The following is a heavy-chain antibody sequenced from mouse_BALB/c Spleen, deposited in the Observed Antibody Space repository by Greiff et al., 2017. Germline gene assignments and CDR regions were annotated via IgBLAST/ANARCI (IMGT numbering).Heavy chain of an antibody. V-gene: IGHV2-6-4*01. D-gene: IGHD1-2*01. CDR1: GFSLSRYS. CDR2: IWGGGST. CDR3: ARNFYPASAMDY. J-gene: IGHJ4*01. Sequence: VMLVESGPGLVAPSQSLSITCTVSGFSLSRYSVHWVRQPPGKGLEWLGMIWGGGSTDYNSALKSRLSISKDNSKSQVFLKMNSLQTDDTAMYYCARNFYPASAMDYWGQGTSVTVSS.